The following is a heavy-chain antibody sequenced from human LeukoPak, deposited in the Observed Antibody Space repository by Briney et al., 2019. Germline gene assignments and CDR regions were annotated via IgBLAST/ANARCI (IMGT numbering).Heavy chain of an antibody. CDR3: ARGPTTGPPLDY. J-gene: IGHJ4*02. V-gene: IGHV4-38-2*02. CDR1: GYSISSDYY. D-gene: IGHD4-17*01. CDR2: FYHGGSA. Sequence: SETLSLTCSVSGYSISSDYYWGWVRQPPGKGLEWIGSFYHGGSAYYSPSLKSRVTISVDTSKNQFSLKLTSVSAADTAVYFCARGPTTGPPLDYWGPGTLVTASS.